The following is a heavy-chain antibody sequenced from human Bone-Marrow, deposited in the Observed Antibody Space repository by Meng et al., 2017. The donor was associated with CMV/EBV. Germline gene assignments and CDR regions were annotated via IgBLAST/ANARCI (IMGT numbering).Heavy chain of an antibody. CDR1: GGTFSSYA. CDR3: ARAVAGTNYYYYGMDV. CDR2: IIPIFGTA. J-gene: IGHJ6*02. D-gene: IGHD1-1*01. Sequence: SVKVSCKASGGTFSSYAISWVRQAPGQGLEWMGGIIPIFGTANYAQKFQGRVTITTDESTSTAYMELSSLRSEDTAVYYCARAVAGTNYYYYGMDVWGQGTTATVSS. V-gene: IGHV1-69*05.